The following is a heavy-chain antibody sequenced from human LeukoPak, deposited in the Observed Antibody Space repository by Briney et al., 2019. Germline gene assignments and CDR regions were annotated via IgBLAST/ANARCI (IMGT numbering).Heavy chain of an antibody. Sequence: GGSLRLSCAASGFTVSGNYMSWVRQAPGKGLEWVSVIYSGGSTYYADSVKGRFTISRDNAQKSLYLQMDSLRAEDTALYYCAREVYRIGVGGFDPWGQGTLVIVSS. CDR2: IYSGGST. CDR1: GFTVSGNY. V-gene: IGHV3-66*01. D-gene: IGHD6-19*01. CDR3: AREVYRIGVGGFDP. J-gene: IGHJ5*02.